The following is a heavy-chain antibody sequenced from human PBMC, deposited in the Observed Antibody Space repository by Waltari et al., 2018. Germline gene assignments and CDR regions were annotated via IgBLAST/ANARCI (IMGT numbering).Heavy chain of an antibody. CDR3: ARAGYSSGWYPGY. CDR2: INHGGRT. V-gene: IGHV4-34*01. CDR1: GGSFSGYY. Sequence: QVQLQQWGAGLLKPSETLSLTCAVYGGSFSGYYWSWIRQPPGKGLEWIGEINHGGRTSHNPSLKSRVTISVDTSKNQFSLKLSSVTAADTAVYYCARAGYSSGWYPGYWGQGTLVTVSS. J-gene: IGHJ4*02. D-gene: IGHD6-19*01.